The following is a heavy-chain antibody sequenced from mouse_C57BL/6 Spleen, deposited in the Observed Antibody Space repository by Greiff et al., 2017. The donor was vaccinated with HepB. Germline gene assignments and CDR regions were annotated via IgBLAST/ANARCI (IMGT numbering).Heavy chain of an antibody. J-gene: IGHJ2*01. CDR2: ISSGSSTI. V-gene: IGHV5-17*01. Sequence: EVQGVESGGGLVKPGGSLKLSCAASGFTFSDYGMHWVRQAPEKGLEWVAYISSGSSTIYYADTVKGRFTISRDNAKNTLFLQMTSLRSEDTAMYYCARQDYGSYFDYWGQGTTLTVSS. CDR3: ARQDYGSYFDY. CDR1: GFTFSDYG. D-gene: IGHD1-1*01.